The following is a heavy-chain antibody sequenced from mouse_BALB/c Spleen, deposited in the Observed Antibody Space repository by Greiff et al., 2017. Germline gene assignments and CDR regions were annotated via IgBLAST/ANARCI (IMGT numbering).Heavy chain of an antibody. CDR3: AREDGYSYFDY. V-gene: IGHV1-43*01. CDR1: GYSFTGYY. CDR2: VNPNNGGT. J-gene: IGHJ2*01. Sequence: EVMLVESGPDLVKPGASVKISCKASGYSFTGYYMHWVKQSHGKSLEWIGRVNPNNGGTSYNQKFKGKAILTVDKSSSTAYMQLRSLTSEDSAVFYCAREDGYSYFDYWGQGTTLTVSS. D-gene: IGHD2-3*01.